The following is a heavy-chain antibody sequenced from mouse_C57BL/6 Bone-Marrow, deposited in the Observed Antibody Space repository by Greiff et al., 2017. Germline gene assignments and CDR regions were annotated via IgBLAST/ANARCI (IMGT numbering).Heavy chain of an antibody. CDR3: ARCRYSKNAMGY. J-gene: IGHJ4*01. D-gene: IGHD2-5*01. V-gene: IGHV1-69*01. CDR2: IDPSDSYT. CDR1: GYTFTSYW. Sequence: QVQLQQPGAELVMPGASVKLSCKASGYTFTSYWMHWVKQRPGQGLEWIGEIDPSDSYTNYNQKFKGKSTLTVDKSSSTAYMQLSSLTSEDSAVYYCARCRYSKNAMGYWGQGTSGTVSA.